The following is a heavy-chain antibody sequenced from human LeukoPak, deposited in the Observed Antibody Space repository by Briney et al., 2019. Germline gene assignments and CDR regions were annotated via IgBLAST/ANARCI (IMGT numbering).Heavy chain of an antibody. V-gene: IGHV6-1*01. J-gene: IGHJ4*02. D-gene: IGHD3-3*01. Sequence: SQTLSLTCAISGDTVSSNSATWNWIRQSPSRGLEWLGRTYYRSKWYNDYAVSVKSRITINPDTSKNQFSLQLNSVTPEDTAVYYCARAYDETEIFDYWGQGTLVTVSS. CDR3: ARAYDETEIFDY. CDR1: GDTVSSNSAT. CDR2: TYYRSKWYN.